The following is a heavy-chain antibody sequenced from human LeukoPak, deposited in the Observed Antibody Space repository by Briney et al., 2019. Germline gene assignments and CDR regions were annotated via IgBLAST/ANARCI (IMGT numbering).Heavy chain of an antibody. Sequence: GSLRLSCAASGFTFDDYGMSWVRQAPGKGLEWVSGINWNGGSTGYADSVKGRFTISRDNSKNTLYLQMNSLRAEDTAVYYCAKDEGLERPTPGYWGQGTLVTVSS. CDR1: GFTFDDYG. CDR3: AKDEGLERPTPGY. D-gene: IGHD1-1*01. J-gene: IGHJ4*02. V-gene: IGHV3-20*04. CDR2: INWNGGST.